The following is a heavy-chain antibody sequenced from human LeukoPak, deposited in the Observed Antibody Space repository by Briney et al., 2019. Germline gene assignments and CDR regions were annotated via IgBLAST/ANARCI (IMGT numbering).Heavy chain of an antibody. Sequence: SETLSLTCTVSGGSISSSGYYWGWIRQPPGKGLEWIGSIYYSGSTYYNPSLKSRVTISVDTSKNQFSLKLSSVTAADTAVYYCARRGSYYWDYWGQGTLVPVSS. D-gene: IGHD1-26*01. CDR1: GGSISSSGYY. J-gene: IGHJ4*02. CDR2: IYYSGST. CDR3: ARRGSYYWDY. V-gene: IGHV4-39*01.